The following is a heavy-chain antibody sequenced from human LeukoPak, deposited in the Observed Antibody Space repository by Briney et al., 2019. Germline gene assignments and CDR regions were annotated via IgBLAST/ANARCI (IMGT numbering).Heavy chain of an antibody. CDR3: ARSGLDSRYYFGMDV. CDR1: GGSISSCY. CDR2: IYYSGST. V-gene: IGHV4-59*01. Sequence: PSETLSLTCTVSGGSISSCYWSWIRQPPGGGLEWIGYIYYSGSTNYNPSLKRRVTISLDTSKSQFSLKLKSVTAADTAVYYCARSGLDSRYYFGMDVWGQGTTVTVSS. J-gene: IGHJ6*02. D-gene: IGHD5-12*01.